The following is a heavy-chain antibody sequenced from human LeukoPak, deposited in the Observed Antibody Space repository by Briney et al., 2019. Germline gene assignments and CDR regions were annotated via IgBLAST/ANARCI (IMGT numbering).Heavy chain of an antibody. CDR1: GGTFSSYA. J-gene: IGHJ4*02. V-gene: IGHV1-69*04. D-gene: IGHD3-10*01. CDR2: IIPILGIA. Sequence: SVKVSCKASGGTFSSYAISWVRQAPGQGLEWMGRIIPILGIANYAQKLQGRVTMTTDTSTSTAYMELRSLRSDDTAVYYCATSGSGSSRFDYWGQGTLVTVSS. CDR3: ATSGSGSSRFDY.